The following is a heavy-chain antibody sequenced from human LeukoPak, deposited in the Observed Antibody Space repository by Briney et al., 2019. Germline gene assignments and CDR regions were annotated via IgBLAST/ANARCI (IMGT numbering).Heavy chain of an antibody. CDR1: GFTFSSYA. V-gene: IGHV3-30-3*01. CDR2: ISYDGSNK. J-gene: IGHJ6*02. Sequence: GGSLRLSCAASGFTFSSYAMHWVRQAPGKGLEWVAVISYDGSNKYYADSVKGRFTISRDNSKNTLYLQMNSLRAEDTAVYYCAREYGTLIPSQAFQLVPTYYYGMDVWGQGTTVTVSS. D-gene: IGHD6-13*01. CDR3: AREYGTLIPSQAFQLVPTYYYGMDV.